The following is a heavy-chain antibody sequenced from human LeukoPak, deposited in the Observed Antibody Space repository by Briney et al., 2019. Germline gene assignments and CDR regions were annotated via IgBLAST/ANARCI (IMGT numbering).Heavy chain of an antibody. J-gene: IGHJ4*02. CDR3: AKGRIGFDGYNPPDFDY. Sequence: GRSLRLSCAASGFTFSSYAMHWVRQAPGKGLEWVAVISYDGSNKYYADSVKGRFTISRDNSKNTLYLQMNSLRAEDTAVYYCAKGRIGFDGYNPPDFDYWGQGTLVTVSS. D-gene: IGHD5-24*01. CDR1: GFTFSSYA. V-gene: IGHV3-30-3*01. CDR2: ISYDGSNK.